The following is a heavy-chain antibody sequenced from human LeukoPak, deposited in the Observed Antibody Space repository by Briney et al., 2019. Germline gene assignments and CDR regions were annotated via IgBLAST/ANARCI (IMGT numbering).Heavy chain of an antibody. CDR2: IIPILGIA. J-gene: IGHJ6*01. Sequence: ASVKVSCKASGGTFSSYAISWVRQAPGQGLEWMGRIIPILGIANYAQKFQGRVTITADKSTSTAYMELSSLRSEDTAVYYCANKGPGARLALFYYYYRKDGWGQGTP. CDR3: ANKGPGARLALFYYYYRKDG. D-gene: IGHD2-8*02. CDR1: GGTFSSYA. V-gene: IGHV1-69*04.